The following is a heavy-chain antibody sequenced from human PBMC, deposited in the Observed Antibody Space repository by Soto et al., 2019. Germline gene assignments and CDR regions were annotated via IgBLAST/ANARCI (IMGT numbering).Heavy chain of an antibody. CDR2: IYYSGST. V-gene: IGHV4-59*01. CDR1: GGSISSYY. D-gene: IGHD3-9*01. J-gene: IGHJ5*02. CDR3: ARASRYYDILTGYLDP. Sequence: SETLSLTCTVSGGSISSYYWSWIRQPPWKGLEWIGYIYYSGSTNYNPSLKSRVTISVDTSKNQFSLKLSSVTAADTAVYYCARASRYYDILTGYLDPWGQGTLVTVYS.